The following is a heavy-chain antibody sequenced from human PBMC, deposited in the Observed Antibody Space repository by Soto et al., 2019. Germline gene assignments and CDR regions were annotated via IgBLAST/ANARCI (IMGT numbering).Heavy chain of an antibody. CDR3: ARGDATKIVVTTYYAMDV. CDR1: GGSLSHYG. J-gene: IGHJ6*02. Sequence: QVQLVQSGAEVKKPGSSVKVSCKASGGSLSHYGISWVRQAPGQGLEWMGGIIPVFGPPNYAQKFQDRVTITADESTTTVYMEVRSLTSEDTAVYYCARGDATKIVVTTYYAMDVWGQGTTVTVSS. CDR2: IIPVFGPP. D-gene: IGHD3-22*01. V-gene: IGHV1-69*12.